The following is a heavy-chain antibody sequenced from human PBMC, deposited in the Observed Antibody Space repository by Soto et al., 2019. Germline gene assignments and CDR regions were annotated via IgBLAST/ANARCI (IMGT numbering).Heavy chain of an antibody. V-gene: IGHV3-48*02. J-gene: IGHJ3*02. D-gene: IGHD3-22*01. Sequence: GGSLRLSCAASGFTFSSYSMNWVRQAPGKGLEWVSYISSSSSTIYYADSVKGRFTISRDNAKNSLYLQMNSLRDEDTAVYYCARDKGSYYDSSGPNAFDIWGQGTMVTVSS. CDR2: ISSSSSTI. CDR1: GFTFSSYS. CDR3: ARDKGSYYDSSGPNAFDI.